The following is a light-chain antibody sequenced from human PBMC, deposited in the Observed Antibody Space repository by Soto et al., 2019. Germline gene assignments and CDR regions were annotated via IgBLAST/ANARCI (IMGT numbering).Light chain of an antibody. V-gene: IGKV3-11*01. J-gene: IGKJ4*01. CDR2: GVS. CDR1: QSVTSN. CDR3: QQRSKWPLT. Sequence: EIVLTQSSATLSLSPGERATLSCRASQSVTSNALAWYQQKPGQAPRLLMYGVSSRATGIPDRFSVSGSGIDFTHTISILEPEDFAVYYCQQRSKWPLTFGGGTKGEIK.